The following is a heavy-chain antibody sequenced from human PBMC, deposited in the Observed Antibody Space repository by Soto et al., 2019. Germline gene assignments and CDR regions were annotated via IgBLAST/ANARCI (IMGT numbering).Heavy chain of an antibody. J-gene: IGHJ4*02. CDR3: ARPRGYSSGWYYFDY. Sequence: QVQLVQSGAEVKKPGSSVKVSCKASGGTFSSYAISWVRQAPGQGLEWMGGIIPIFGTANYAQKFQGRVTITADESTSTDYMELGSLRSEDTAVYYCARPRGYSSGWYYFDYWGQGTLVTVSS. CDR1: GGTFSSYA. V-gene: IGHV1-69*01. D-gene: IGHD6-19*01. CDR2: IIPIFGTA.